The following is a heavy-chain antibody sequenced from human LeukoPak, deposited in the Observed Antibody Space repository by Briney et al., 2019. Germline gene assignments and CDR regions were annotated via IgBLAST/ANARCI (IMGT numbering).Heavy chain of an antibody. Sequence: SETLSLTCSVSGGSFSTYYWSWIRQPPGEGLEGIGYIYFSGSTNYNPSLKSRLTISIDTSKNQFSLKLSSVTAADTAVYYCARHSRVALDYWGQGTLVTVSS. CDR3: ARHSRVALDY. J-gene: IGHJ4*02. V-gene: IGHV4-59*01. CDR2: IYFSGST. D-gene: IGHD2-15*01. CDR1: GGSFSTYY.